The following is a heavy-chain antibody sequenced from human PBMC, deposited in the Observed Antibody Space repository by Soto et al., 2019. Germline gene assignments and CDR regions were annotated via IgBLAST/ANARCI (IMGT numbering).Heavy chain of an antibody. Sequence: SETLSLTCSISGGSVSPYYWSWIRQPPGKGLEWIGYIYYTGNTYYNPPLESRLSMSVDTSKNQFSLRLTSVTTADTAVYYCAKYRRSNEDGFTLDFWGQGTLVTVSS. CDR2: IYYTGNT. CDR3: AKYRRSNEDGFTLDF. CDR1: GGSVSPYY. D-gene: IGHD1-1*01. V-gene: IGHV4-59*02. J-gene: IGHJ4*02.